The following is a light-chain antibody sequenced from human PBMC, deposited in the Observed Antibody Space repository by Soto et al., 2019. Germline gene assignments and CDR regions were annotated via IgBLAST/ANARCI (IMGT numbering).Light chain of an antibody. Sequence: QSVLTQPPSVSGATRQMVTSSCTRSYSKIGAGYDVHWYQQLPGTAPKLLIYGNSNRPSGVPDRFSGSKSGTSASLAITGLQAEDEADYYCQSYDNNLSGSVFGGGTKLTVL. V-gene: IGLV1-40*01. CDR1: YSKIGAGYD. J-gene: IGLJ2*01. CDR2: GNS. CDR3: QSYDNNLSGSV.